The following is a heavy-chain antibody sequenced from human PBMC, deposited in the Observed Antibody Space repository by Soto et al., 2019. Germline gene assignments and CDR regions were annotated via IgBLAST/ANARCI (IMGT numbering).Heavy chain of an antibody. V-gene: IGHV3-30*18. J-gene: IGHJ4*02. Sequence: GGSLRLSCAASGFTFSSYGMHWVRQAPGKGLEWVAVISYDGSNKYYADSVKGRFTISRDNSKNTLYLQMNSLRVEDTAVYYCAKDQMISSSWYGAQLDYWGQGTLVTVSS. CDR3: AKDQMISSSWYGAQLDY. D-gene: IGHD6-13*01. CDR2: ISYDGSNK. CDR1: GFTFSSYG.